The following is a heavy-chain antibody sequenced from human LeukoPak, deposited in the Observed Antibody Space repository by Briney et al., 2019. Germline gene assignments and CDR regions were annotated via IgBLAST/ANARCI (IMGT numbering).Heavy chain of an antibody. D-gene: IGHD3-10*01. CDR2: IYPDDSGT. Sequence: GESLKISCKGSGYSFTIYWIGWVRQMPGKGLEWMGIIYPDDSGTKYSPSFQGQVTLSVDKSINTAYLQWSSLKASDTAMYYCAKQAPYYLHIPGNDGFDIWGQGTMVAVSS. V-gene: IGHV5-51*01. CDR1: GYSFTIYW. CDR3: AKQAPYYLHIPGNDGFDI. J-gene: IGHJ3*02.